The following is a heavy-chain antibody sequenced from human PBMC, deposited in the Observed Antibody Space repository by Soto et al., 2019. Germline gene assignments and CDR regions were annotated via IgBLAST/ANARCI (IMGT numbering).Heavy chain of an antibody. CDR1: GFSLTTGKMG. CDR3: ARMNVYPYQFFSSIDV. V-gene: IGHV2-26*01. CDR2: IFSDNER. J-gene: IGHJ6*02. Sequence: SGPTLVNPTETLTLTCTVSGFSLTTGKMGVSWIRQPPGKALEWLAHIFSDNERSYSTSLQGRLTISQDTSGSQVVLSMTNADPVDKAAYYCARMNVYPYQFFSSIDVWGQGTTVATSS. D-gene: IGHD3-16*01.